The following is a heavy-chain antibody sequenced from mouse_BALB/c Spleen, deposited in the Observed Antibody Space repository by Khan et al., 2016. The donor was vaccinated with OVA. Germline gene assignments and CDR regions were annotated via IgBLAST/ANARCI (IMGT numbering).Heavy chain of an antibody. CDR1: GFTFSDYY. J-gene: IGHJ3*01. V-gene: IGHV5-4*02. Sequence: EVELVESGGGLVKPGGSLKLSCAASGFTFSDYYMYWVRQTPEKRLEWVATISDGGSYTYYPDSVKGRVTISRDNAKNNLYLQMSSLKSEDTDMYSCARAGYGGFAYWGQGTLVTVSA. CDR3: ARAGYGGFAY. D-gene: IGHD1-1*02. CDR2: ISDGGSYT.